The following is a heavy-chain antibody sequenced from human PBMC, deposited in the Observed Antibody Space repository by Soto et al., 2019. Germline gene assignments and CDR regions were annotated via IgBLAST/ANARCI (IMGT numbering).Heavy chain of an antibody. V-gene: IGHV3-23*01. D-gene: IGHD2-8*01. Sequence: GGSLRLSCAASGFTFSSYGTSWIRLSPGKGLEWVSVISGGGDTTYYTPSVKGRFTISRDDFRNTLYLQMNSLRTEDTAIYYCAKLRDFVVLPAGILDYWGPGTLVTVSS. J-gene: IGHJ4*02. CDR3: AKLRDFVVLPAGILDY. CDR2: ISGGGDTT. CDR1: GFTFSSYG.